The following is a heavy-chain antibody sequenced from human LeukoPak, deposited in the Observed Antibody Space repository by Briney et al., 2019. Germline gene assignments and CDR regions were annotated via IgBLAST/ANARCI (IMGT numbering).Heavy chain of an antibody. Sequence: GGSLRLSCAASGFTFSSYWMSWVRPAPGKGLEWVANIKQDGSEKYYVDSVRGRFTISRDNAKNSLYLQMNSLRAEDTAVYYCAREAHKWLIMNFDYWGQGTLVTVSS. CDR2: IKQDGSEK. CDR3: AREAHKWLIMNFDY. V-gene: IGHV3-7*01. D-gene: IGHD5-12*01. J-gene: IGHJ4*02. CDR1: GFTFSSYW.